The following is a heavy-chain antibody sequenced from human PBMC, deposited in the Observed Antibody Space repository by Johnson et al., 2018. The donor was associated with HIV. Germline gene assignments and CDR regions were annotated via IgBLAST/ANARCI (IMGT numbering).Heavy chain of an antibody. V-gene: IGHV3-30-3*01. J-gene: IGHJ3*02. Sequence: QMLLVESGGGVVQPGGSLRLSCAASGFTFSSYAMHWVRQAPGKGLAWVAVISYDGSNNYYADSVKVRFTISRDNSKNTLYLQMNSLRAEDTAVYYCARDSAYCGGDCHDAFDIWGQGTMVTVSS. CDR1: GFTFSSYA. CDR3: ARDSAYCGGDCHDAFDI. CDR2: ISYDGSNN. D-gene: IGHD2-21*02.